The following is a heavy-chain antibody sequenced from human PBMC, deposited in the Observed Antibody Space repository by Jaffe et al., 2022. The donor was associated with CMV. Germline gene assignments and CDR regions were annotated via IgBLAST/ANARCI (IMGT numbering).Heavy chain of an antibody. CDR3: AREVEGVWFGELNPYYYGMDV. D-gene: IGHD3-10*01. V-gene: IGHV4-4*07. Sequence: QVQLQESGPGLVKPSETLSLTCTVSGGSISSYYWSWIRQPAGKGLEWIGRIYTSGSTNYNPSLKSRVTMSVDTSKNQFSLKLSSVTAADTAVYYCAREVEGVWFGELNPYYYGMDVWGQGTTVTVSS. J-gene: IGHJ6*02. CDR1: GGSISSYY. CDR2: IYTSGST.